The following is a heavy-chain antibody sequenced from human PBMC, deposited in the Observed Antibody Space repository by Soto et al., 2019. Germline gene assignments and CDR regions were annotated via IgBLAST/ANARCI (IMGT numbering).Heavy chain of an antibody. J-gene: IGHJ6*03. Sequence: TGGSLRLSWAASGFTFSNYWMSWVRQAPGKGLEWVANIKQDGSEKYYVDSVKGRFTISRDNAKNSLYLQMNSLRAEDTAVYYCARDPGYDFWSGYYYYYYMDVWGKGTTVTVSS. CDR3: ARDPGYDFWSGYYYYYYMDV. CDR2: IKQDGSEK. V-gene: IGHV3-7*01. D-gene: IGHD3-3*01. CDR1: GFTFSNYW.